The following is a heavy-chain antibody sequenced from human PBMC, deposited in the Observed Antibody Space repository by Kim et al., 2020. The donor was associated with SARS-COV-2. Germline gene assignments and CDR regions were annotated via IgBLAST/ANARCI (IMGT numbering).Heavy chain of an antibody. Sequence: AGSVKGRFTISRDNAKNTLYLEMNNLRVEDTAVYYCARVPHYDSSGYYFDYWGQGTLVSVSP. CDR3: ARVPHYDSSGYYFDY. J-gene: IGHJ4*02. V-gene: IGHV3-74*01. D-gene: IGHD3-22*01.